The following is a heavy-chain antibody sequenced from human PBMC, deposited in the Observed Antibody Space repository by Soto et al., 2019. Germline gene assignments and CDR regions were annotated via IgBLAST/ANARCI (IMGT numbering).Heavy chain of an antibody. CDR3: ARFRNRGWRLDV. CDR2: IDPSDSYI. CDR1: GYSFTSYW. V-gene: IGHV5-10-1*01. J-gene: IGHJ6*02. Sequence: GESLKISCKGSGYSFTSYWISWVRQMPGKGLEWMGRIDPSDSYISYSPSFQGHVTISADKSISTAYLQWSSLKASDTAMYYGARFRNRGWRLDVWGQGTTVTVSS. D-gene: IGHD6-19*01.